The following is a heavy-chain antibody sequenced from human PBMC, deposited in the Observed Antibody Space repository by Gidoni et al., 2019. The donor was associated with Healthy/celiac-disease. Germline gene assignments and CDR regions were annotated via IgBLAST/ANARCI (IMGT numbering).Heavy chain of an antibody. J-gene: IGHJ4*02. CDR2: ISGSGGST. Sequence: EVQLLASGGGLVQPGGYLRLYCAASGFTFSGYAMSWVRQAPGKGLEWVSAISGSGGSTYYADSVKGRFTISRDNSKNTLYLQMNSLRAEDTAVYYCSSKYYDFWSGYFAFLYWGQGTLVTVSS. CDR3: SSKYYDFWSGYFAFLY. CDR1: GFTFSGYA. V-gene: IGHV3-23*01. D-gene: IGHD3-3*01.